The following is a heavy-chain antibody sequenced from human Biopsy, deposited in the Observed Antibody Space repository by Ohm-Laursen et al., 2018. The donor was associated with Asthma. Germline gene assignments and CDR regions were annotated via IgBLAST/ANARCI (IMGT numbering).Heavy chain of an antibody. CDR2: INHSGST. D-gene: IGHD2-2*01. J-gene: IGHJ5*02. V-gene: IGHV4-34*01. CDR1: GGSFSGYY. CDR3: ARAGQCSSTSCYNPGWFDP. Sequence: PSQTLSLTCAVSGGSFSGYYWSWIRQPPGKGLEWIGEINHSGSTNYNPSLKSRVTISVDTSKNQFSLKLSSVTAADTAVYYCARAGQCSSTSCYNPGWFDPWGQGTLVTVSS.